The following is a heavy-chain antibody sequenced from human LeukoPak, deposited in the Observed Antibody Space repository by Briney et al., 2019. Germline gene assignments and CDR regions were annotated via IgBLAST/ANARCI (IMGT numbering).Heavy chain of an antibody. V-gene: IGHV3-7*01. Sequence: GGSLRLSCAASGFTFSSYWMSWVRQAPGKGLEWVANIKQDGSEKYYVDSVKGRFTISRDNTKNSLYLQMNSLRIEDTAVYYCALRGYSSSWTALDYWGQGTLVTVSS. CDR2: IKQDGSEK. D-gene: IGHD6-13*01. CDR1: GFTFSSYW. J-gene: IGHJ4*02. CDR3: ALRGYSSSWTALDY.